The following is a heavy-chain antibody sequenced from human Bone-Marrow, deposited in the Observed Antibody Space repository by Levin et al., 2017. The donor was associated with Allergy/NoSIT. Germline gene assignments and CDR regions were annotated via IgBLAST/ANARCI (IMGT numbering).Heavy chain of an antibody. D-gene: IGHD3-3*01. CDR2: IYYSGRT. CDR1: GGSVGEYY. Sequence: SETLSLTCSVSGGSVGEYYWSWIRQSPGKGLEWIGNIYYSGRTNYNPSLKTRVSISIDTPKTQFSLRLSSVTAADTAVYYCARGQLYYFWLFDLWGRGTLVTVSS. CDR3: ARGQLYYFWLFDL. V-gene: IGHV4-59*02. J-gene: IGHJ4*02.